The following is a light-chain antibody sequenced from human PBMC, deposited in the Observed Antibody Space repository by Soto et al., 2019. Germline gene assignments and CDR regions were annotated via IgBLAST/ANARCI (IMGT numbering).Light chain of an antibody. V-gene: IGKV3-15*01. J-gene: IGKJ3*01. Sequence: DIVMTQSPATLSVSPGEGATLSCRASQSVSRNLAWYQQKPGQAPRLVLYHASTRATGIPDRFSGSGSGTEFTLTIATLRSEDFAVYYCQQFSPSPLTFVPGTKVDNK. CDR1: QSVSRN. CDR2: HAS. CDR3: QQFSPSPLT.